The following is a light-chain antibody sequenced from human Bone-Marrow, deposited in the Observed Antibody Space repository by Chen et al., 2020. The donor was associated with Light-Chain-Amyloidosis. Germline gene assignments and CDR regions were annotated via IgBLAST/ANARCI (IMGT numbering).Light chain of an antibody. CDR1: DLPTKY. V-gene: IGLV3-25*03. J-gene: IGLJ2*01. Sequence: SYELTQPPSVSVSPGQTARITCSGDDLPTKYAYWYQQKPGQAPVLVIYRDTERPSGISERFSGSRSGTTATLTISGVQAEDEADYHCQSADSSGTYEVIFGGGTKLTVL. CDR3: QSADSSGTYEVI. CDR2: RDT.